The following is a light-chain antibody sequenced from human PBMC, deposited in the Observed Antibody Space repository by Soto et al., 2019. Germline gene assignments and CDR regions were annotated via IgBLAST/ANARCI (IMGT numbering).Light chain of an antibody. CDR2: EVT. CDR3: NSYTTSNTFV. V-gene: IGLV2-8*01. J-gene: IGLJ1*01. CDR1: GSDIGFYNY. Sequence: QSALTQPPSASGSPGQSVTISCTGSGSDIGFYNYVSWYQQHPGKVPKLLIYEVTKRPSGVPDRFSGSESGNTASLTVSGLQAEDEADYYCNSYTTSNTFVFGSGTKVTVL.